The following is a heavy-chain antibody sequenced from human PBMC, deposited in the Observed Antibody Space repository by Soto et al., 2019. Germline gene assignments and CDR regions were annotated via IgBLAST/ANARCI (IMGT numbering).Heavy chain of an antibody. CDR3: AKDGRLGYCYSTSCYLDY. Sequence: GGSLRLSCAASGITFSTYAMSWVRQAPGKGLEWVSAISGSGGSTYYADSVKGRFTISRDNSKNTLYLQMNSLRADDTAVYYCAKDGRLGYCYSTSCYLDYWGQGTLVTVSS. J-gene: IGHJ4*02. V-gene: IGHV3-23*01. CDR1: GITFSTYA. D-gene: IGHD2-2*01. CDR2: ISGSGGST.